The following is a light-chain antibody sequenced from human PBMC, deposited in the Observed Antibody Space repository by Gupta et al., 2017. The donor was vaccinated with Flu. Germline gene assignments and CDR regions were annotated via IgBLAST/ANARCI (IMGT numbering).Light chain of an antibody. CDR2: VTS. J-gene: IGKJ5*01. CDR1: ERISTY. Sequence: SPSSLSASVGDRVTITCRASERISTYLNWYQQKPGQAPKLLIYVTSILQSGVPSRFSGSGSGTDFTLTITNLQPEDSATYYCQQSYSGLTFAQGTRLEIK. CDR3: QQSYSGLT. V-gene: IGKV1-39*01.